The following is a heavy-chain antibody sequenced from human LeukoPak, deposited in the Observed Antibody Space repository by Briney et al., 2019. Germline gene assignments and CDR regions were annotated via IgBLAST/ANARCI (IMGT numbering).Heavy chain of an antibody. D-gene: IGHD1-26*01. V-gene: IGHV4-34*01. J-gene: IGHJ4*02. Sequence: SETLSLTCAVYGVSFSGYNWSWIRQPPGKGLEWIGEINQSGSTNYNPSLKSRVTISADTSKNQFSLKLSSVTAADTAAYCCATSGSYRDYWGQGTLVTVSS. CDR2: INQSGST. CDR3: ATSGSYRDY. CDR1: GVSFSGYN.